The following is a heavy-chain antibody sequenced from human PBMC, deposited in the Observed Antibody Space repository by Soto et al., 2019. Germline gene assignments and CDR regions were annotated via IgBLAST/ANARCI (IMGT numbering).Heavy chain of an antibody. Sequence: EVQLVESGGGLVQPGGSLRLSCAASGFTFSSDWMHWVRQAPGKGLVWVSRMNRDGSRTTYADSVKGRFTISRDNAKNTLYLQMNSLRAEDTAVYYCARGPRGWYGFDYWGQGTLVTVSS. V-gene: IGHV3-74*01. CDR3: ARGPRGWYGFDY. D-gene: IGHD6-19*01. J-gene: IGHJ4*02. CDR1: GFTFSSDW. CDR2: MNRDGSRT.